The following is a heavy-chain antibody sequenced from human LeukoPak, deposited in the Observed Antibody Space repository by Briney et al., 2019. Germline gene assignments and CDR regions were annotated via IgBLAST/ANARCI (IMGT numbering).Heavy chain of an antibody. V-gene: IGHV4-59*08. CDR2: IYYSGST. CDR3: ATLAVGAGGPEFQH. D-gene: IGHD1-26*01. CDR1: GGSISSYY. Sequence: SETLSLTCTVSGGSISSYYWSWIRQPPGKGLEWIGYIYYSGSTNYNPSLKSRVTISVDTSKNQFSLKLSSVTAADTAVYYCATLAVGAGGPEFQHWGQGSLVTVSS. J-gene: IGHJ1*01.